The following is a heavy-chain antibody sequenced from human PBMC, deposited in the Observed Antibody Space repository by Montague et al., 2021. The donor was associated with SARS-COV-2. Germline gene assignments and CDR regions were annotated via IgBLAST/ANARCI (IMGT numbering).Heavy chain of an antibody. CDR1: GGSISSGGYY. CDR3: ARLSSSSNWYFDL. Sequence: TLSLTCTVSGGSISSGGYYWSWIRQHQGKGLEWIGYIYYSGSTYYNPSLKSRVTISVDTYKNQFSLKLSSVTAAATAVYYCARLSSSSNWYFDLWGRGTLVTVSS. D-gene: IGHD6-6*01. J-gene: IGHJ2*01. V-gene: IGHV4-31*03. CDR2: IYYSGST.